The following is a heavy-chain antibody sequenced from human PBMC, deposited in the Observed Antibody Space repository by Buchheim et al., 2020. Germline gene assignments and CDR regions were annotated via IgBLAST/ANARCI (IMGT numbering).Heavy chain of an antibody. CDR2: ISYDGSNK. CDR3: ARDPTLAAAGMDYYSDY. CDR1: GFTFSSYA. Sequence: QVQLVESGGGVVQPGRSLRLSCAASGFTFSSYAMHWVRQAPGKGLEWVAVISYDGSNKYYADSVKGRFTISRDNSKNTLYLQMNSLRAEDTAVYYCARDPTLAAAGMDYYSDYWGQGTL. V-gene: IGHV3-30*04. D-gene: IGHD6-13*01. J-gene: IGHJ4*02.